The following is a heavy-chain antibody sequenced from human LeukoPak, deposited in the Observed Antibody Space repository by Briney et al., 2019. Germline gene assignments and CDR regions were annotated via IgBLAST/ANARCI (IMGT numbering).Heavy chain of an antibody. CDR3: ARGRRAVAGTCWFDP. Sequence: SETLSLTCAVYGGSFSGYYWSWIRQPPGKGLEWVGEINHSGSTNYNPSLKSRVAISVDTSKNQFSLKLSSVTAADTAVYYCARGRRAVAGTCWFDPWGQGTLVTVSS. V-gene: IGHV4-34*01. CDR1: GGSFSGYY. D-gene: IGHD6-19*01. CDR2: INHSGST. J-gene: IGHJ5*02.